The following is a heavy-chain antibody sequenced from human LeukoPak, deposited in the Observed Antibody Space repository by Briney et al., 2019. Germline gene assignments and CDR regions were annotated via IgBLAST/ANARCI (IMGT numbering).Heavy chain of an antibody. Sequence: GGSLRLSCAASGFTVSSNYMSWVRQAPGKGLEWVSVIYSGGSTYYADSVKGRFTISRDNSKNTLYLQMNSLRAEDTAVYYCAKKGYYDGSGYYMYYFDHWGQGTLVTVSS. J-gene: IGHJ4*02. CDR3: AKKGYYDGSGYYMYYFDH. D-gene: IGHD3-22*01. V-gene: IGHV3-53*01. CDR2: IYSGGST. CDR1: GFTVSSNY.